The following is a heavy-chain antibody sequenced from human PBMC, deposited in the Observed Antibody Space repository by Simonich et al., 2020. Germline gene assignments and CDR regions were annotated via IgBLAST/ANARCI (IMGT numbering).Heavy chain of an antibody. CDR2: INHSVST. D-gene: IGHD1-1*01. V-gene: IGHV4-34*01. J-gene: IGHJ4*02. Sequence: QVQLQQWGAGLLKPSETLSLTCAVYGGSFSGYYWGWIRQPPGKGLEWIGEINHSVSTNYNPSIKSRVTISVDTSKNQFSLKLSSVTAADTAVYYCARHLQLGPFDYWGQGTLVTVSS. CDR3: ARHLQLGPFDY. CDR1: GGSFSGYY.